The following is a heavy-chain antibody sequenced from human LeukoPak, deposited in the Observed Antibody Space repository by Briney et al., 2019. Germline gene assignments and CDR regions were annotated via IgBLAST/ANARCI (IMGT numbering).Heavy chain of an antibody. Sequence: SETLSLTCAVYGGSFSGYYWSWIRQPPGKGLEWIGEINHSGSTNYNPSLKSRVTISVDTSKNQFSLNLRSVTAADTAVYYCARGRNSFAYWGQGTLVTVSS. CDR1: GGSFSGYY. V-gene: IGHV4-34*01. CDR2: INHSGST. J-gene: IGHJ4*02. CDR3: ARGRNSFAY.